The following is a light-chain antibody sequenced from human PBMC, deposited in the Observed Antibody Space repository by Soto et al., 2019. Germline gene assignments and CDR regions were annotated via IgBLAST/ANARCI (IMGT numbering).Light chain of an antibody. Sequence: QAVVTQEPSLTVSPGGTVTLTCGSSTGPVTSGHYPHWFQQKPDQAPRKMIYDTSFKQSWTPARFSGSLLGGKAALTLSGAQAEDEAEYYCLLSEGDFWVFGGGTKLTVL. V-gene: IGLV7-46*01. CDR3: LLSEGDFWV. CDR2: DTS. J-gene: IGLJ3*02. CDR1: TGPVTSGHY.